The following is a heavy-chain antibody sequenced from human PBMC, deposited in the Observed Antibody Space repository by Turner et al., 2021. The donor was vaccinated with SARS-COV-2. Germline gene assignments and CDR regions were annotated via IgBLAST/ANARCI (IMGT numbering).Heavy chain of an antibody. CDR2: ISGSGGST. CDR1: GFTFSSYA. D-gene: IGHD3-10*01. CDR3: AKDLGYYGSGSL. J-gene: IGHJ4*02. Sequence: EVQLLESGGGLVLPGGFLRLPCAASGFTFSSYAMSCVRQAPGKGLEWVSTISGSGGSTYYANSVKGRFTISRDNSKNTLYLQMNSLRAEDTAVYYCAKDLGYYGSGSLWGQGTLVTVSS. V-gene: IGHV3-23*01.